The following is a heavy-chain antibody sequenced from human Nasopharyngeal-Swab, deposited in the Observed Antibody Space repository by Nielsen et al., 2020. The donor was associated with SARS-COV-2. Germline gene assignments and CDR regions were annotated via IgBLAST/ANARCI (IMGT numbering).Heavy chain of an antibody. CDR3: ARVTYDILTGYSRIDY. CDR1: GVSITSQY. V-gene: IGHV4-59*11. CDR2: IYSDGST. Sequence: SETLSLTCTVSGVSITSQYWSWIRQPPGKGLEWIGYIYSDGSTNYNPSLESRITISVDTSRNQFSLRLRSLTAADTAVYYWARVTYDILTGYSRIDYWGQGTLVTVSS. J-gene: IGHJ4*02. D-gene: IGHD3-9*01.